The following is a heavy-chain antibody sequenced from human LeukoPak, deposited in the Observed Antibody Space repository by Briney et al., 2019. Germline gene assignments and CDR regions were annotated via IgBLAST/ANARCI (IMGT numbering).Heavy chain of an antibody. CDR1: GYSIRSGYS. V-gene: IGHV4-38-2*02. D-gene: IGHD3-3*01. J-gene: IGHJ4*02. Sequence: PSETLSLTCTVSGYSIRSGYSWGWVRQSAGKGLEWIGRIYASGSTNYNPSLKSRVTISVDTSKNQFSLKLSSVTAADTAVYYCARSGYSNFDYWGQGTLVTVSS. CDR3: ARSGYSNFDY. CDR2: IYASGST.